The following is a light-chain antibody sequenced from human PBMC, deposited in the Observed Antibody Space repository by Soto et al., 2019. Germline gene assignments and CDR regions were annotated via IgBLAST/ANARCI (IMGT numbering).Light chain of an antibody. J-gene: IGLJ6*01. CDR2: LNSDGSH. Sequence: QPVLTQSPSASASLGASVKLTCTLSSGHSSYAIAWHQQQPEKGPRYLMKLNSDGSHSKGDGIPDRFSGSSSGAERYLPISSLQSEDEADYYCQTWGTGTHNVFGSGTQLT. CDR3: QTWGTGTHNV. V-gene: IGLV4-69*01. CDR1: SGHSSYA.